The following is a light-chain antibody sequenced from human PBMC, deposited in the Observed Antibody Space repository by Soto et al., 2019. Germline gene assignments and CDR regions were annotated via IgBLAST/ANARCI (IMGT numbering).Light chain of an antibody. CDR2: GAS. CDR3: QQYKNYLT. Sequence: DIQMTQSPSTLSASVGDRVTFTCRASQSVNIWLAWYQQKPGKAPKLLISGASTLESGVPSRFSGSGSGTEFTLTISSLQPDDFATYYCQQYKNYLTFGQGTKVEIK. J-gene: IGKJ1*01. CDR1: QSVNIW. V-gene: IGKV1-5*01.